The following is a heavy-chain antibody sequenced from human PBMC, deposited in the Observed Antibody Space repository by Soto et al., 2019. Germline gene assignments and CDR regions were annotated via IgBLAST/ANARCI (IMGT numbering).Heavy chain of an antibody. D-gene: IGHD2-8*01. Sequence: GASVKVSCKASGYTLTSYDINWMRQPTGQGLEWMGWMNPNNGNTGYAQKFQGRVTMTRNTSISTAYMELTSLRSEDTAVYYCARDREENGYYYYMDVWGKGTTVTVSS. CDR1: GYTLTSYD. J-gene: IGHJ6*03. V-gene: IGHV1-8*01. CDR2: MNPNNGNT. CDR3: ARDREENGYYYYMDV.